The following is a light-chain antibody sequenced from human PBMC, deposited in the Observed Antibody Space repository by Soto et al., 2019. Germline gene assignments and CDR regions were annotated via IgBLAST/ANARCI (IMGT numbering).Light chain of an antibody. V-gene: IGKV3-11*01. J-gene: IGKJ5*01. Sequence: EIVLTQSPATLSLSPGERATLSCRASQSVSSYLAWYQQRPGQAPRLLIYDASNRATGVPARFSGSGSGTDFTLTISSLEPEDFAVYYCQQRSSWPPTFGQGTRLGL. CDR1: QSVSSY. CDR2: DAS. CDR3: QQRSSWPPT.